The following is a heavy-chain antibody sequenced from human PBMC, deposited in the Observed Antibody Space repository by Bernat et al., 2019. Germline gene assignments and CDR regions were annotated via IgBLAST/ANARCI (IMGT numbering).Heavy chain of an antibody. CDR3: ARGVLESLTPLHYYYYGMDV. V-gene: IGHV3-66*01. CDR1: GFTVSSNY. Sequence: EVQLVESGGGLVQPGGSLRLSCAASGFTVSSNYMSWVRQAPGKGLEWVSVMYSGGSTYYADSVKGRFTISRDNSKNTLYLQMNSLRAEDTAVYYCARGVLESLTPLHYYYYGMDVWGQGTTVTVSS. J-gene: IGHJ6*02. CDR2: MYSGGST. D-gene: IGHD1-20*01.